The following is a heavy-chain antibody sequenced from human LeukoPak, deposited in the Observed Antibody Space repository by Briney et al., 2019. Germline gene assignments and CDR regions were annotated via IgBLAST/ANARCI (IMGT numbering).Heavy chain of an antibody. Sequence: ASVKVSCKASGYTITSYAIHWLRQAPGQRLEWMGWINAGNGNTKYSQKFQGRVTITRDTSASTAYMELSSLRSEDTAVYYCARDWTLTYYYDSSGPGGYWGQGTLVTVSS. CDR2: INAGNGNT. D-gene: IGHD3-22*01. CDR3: ARDWTLTYYYDSSGPGGY. J-gene: IGHJ4*02. V-gene: IGHV1-3*01. CDR1: GYTITSYA.